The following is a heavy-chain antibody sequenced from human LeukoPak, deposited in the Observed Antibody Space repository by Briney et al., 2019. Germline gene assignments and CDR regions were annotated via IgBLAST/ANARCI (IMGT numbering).Heavy chain of an antibody. D-gene: IGHD2-2*01. CDR3: ARGSTSDWPFDY. J-gene: IGHJ4*02. Sequence: ASVKVSCKASGYTFTDYAIHWARQAPGQRLEWMGWINAGNGDTKYSQKFQGRVTITRDTSASIVYMELSSLISEDTALYSCARGSTSDWPFDYWGQGTRVTVSS. CDR2: INAGNGDT. V-gene: IGHV1-3*01. CDR1: GYTFTDYA.